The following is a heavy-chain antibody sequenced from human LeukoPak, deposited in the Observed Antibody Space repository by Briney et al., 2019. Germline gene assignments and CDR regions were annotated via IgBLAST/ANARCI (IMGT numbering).Heavy chain of an antibody. CDR1: GGTFSSYA. CDR3: ARDRRYSSSSGFDY. V-gene: IGHV1-69*04. J-gene: IGHJ4*02. D-gene: IGHD6-6*01. CDR2: IIPILGIA. Sequence: ASVKVSCKASGGTFSSYAISWVRQAPGQGLEWMGRIIPILGIANYAQKFQGRVTITADKSTSTAYMELSSLRSEDTAVYYCARDRRYSSSSGFDYWGQGTLVTVSS.